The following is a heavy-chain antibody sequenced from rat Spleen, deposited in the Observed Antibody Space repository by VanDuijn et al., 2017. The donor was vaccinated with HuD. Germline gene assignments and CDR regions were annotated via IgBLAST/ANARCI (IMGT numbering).Heavy chain of an antibody. CDR3: TRHDYSGVITNWFAY. V-gene: IGHV5-29*01. CDR2: ISYAGSST. D-gene: IGHD4-4*01. CDR1: GFTFTDFF. Sequence: EVQLVESAGGLVQPGRSLKLSCAASGFTFTDFFMAWVRQAPTMGLEWVATISYAGSSTYYRDSVKGRFTISRNNAKNTLYLQMDSLRSEDAATYYCTRHDYSGVITNWFAYWGQGTLVTVSS. J-gene: IGHJ3*01.